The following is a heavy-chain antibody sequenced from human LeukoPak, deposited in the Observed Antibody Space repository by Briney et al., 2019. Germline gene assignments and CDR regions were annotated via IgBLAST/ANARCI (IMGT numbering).Heavy chain of an antibody. CDR1: GFTFSSSA. D-gene: IGHD3-22*01. CDR3: AKARLVVSSPSDAFDI. J-gene: IGHJ3*02. CDR2: ISGSSGST. V-gene: IGHV3-23*01. Sequence: PGGSLRLSCAASGFTFSSSAMSWVRQAPGKGLEWVSTISGSSGSTYCADSVKGRFTISRDNSKNTLYLQMNSLRAEDTAVYYCAKARLVVSSPSDAFDIWGQGTMVTASS.